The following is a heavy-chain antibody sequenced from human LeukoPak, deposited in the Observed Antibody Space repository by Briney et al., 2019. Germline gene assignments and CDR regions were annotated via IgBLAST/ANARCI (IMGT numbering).Heavy chain of an antibody. J-gene: IGHJ4*02. Sequence: SETLSLTCTVSGGSISSYYWSWIRQPPGKGLEWIGYIYYSGSTNYNPSLKSRVTISVDTSKNQFSLKLSSVTAADTAVYYCATGEGSYSSGWYNIDYWGQGTLVTVSS. CDR3: ATGEGSYSSGWYNIDY. CDR1: GGSISSYY. D-gene: IGHD6-19*01. V-gene: IGHV4-59*08. CDR2: IYYSGST.